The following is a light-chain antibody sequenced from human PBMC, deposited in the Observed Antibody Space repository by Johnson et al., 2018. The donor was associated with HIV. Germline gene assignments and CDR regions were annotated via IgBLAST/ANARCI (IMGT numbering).Light chain of an antibody. CDR1: SSNIGNNY. CDR3: GTWDSSLNSYV. V-gene: IGLV1-51*01. Sequence: QSVLTQPPSVSAAPGQKVSISCSGSSSNIGNNYVSWYQQFPGTAPKLLIYDNNKRPSGIPDRFSGSKSGTSTTLGITGLQTGDEADYYCGTWDSSLNSYVFGTGTKASVL. CDR2: DNN. J-gene: IGLJ1*01.